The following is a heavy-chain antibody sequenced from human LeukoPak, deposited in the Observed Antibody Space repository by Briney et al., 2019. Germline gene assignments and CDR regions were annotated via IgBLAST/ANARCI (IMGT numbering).Heavy chain of an antibody. Sequence: QPGRSLRLSCAASGFTFSNYAMSWVRHTPDRVLEWVASISYDGKKDFYADSVKGRFTISRDSSGNTVHLQMSRLTIEDTAVYCCARDFEPAASSPAAVRPGDYYYGMDVWGQGTTVIVSS. CDR1: GFTFSNYA. CDR3: ARDFEPAASSPAAVRPGDYYYGMDV. V-gene: IGHV3-30*04. D-gene: IGHD6-13*01. CDR2: ISYDGKKD. J-gene: IGHJ6*02.